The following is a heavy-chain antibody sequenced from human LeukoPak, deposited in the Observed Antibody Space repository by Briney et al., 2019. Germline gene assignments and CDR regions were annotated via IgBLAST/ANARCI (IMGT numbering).Heavy chain of an antibody. D-gene: IGHD3-10*01. CDR1: GGSISSYY. J-gene: IGHJ4*02. CDR2: IYYSGST. V-gene: IGHV4-59*08. CDR3: ARHRFNYYYGSGTMDY. Sequence: SETLSLTCTVSGGSISSYYWSWIRQPPGKGLEWIGYIYYSGSTNYNPSLKSRVTISVDTSKNQFSLKLSSVTAADTAVYYCARHRFNYYYGSGTMDYWGQGTLVTVSS.